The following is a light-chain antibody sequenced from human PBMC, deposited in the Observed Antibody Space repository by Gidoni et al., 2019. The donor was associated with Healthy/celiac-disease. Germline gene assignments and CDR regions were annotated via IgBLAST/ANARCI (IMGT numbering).Light chain of an antibody. CDR3: LQDYNYPRT. J-gene: IGKJ1*01. Sequence: AIQMTQAPSSLSASVGDRVTITCRASQGIRNDLGWYQQKPGKAPKLLIYAASSLQRGVPSRCSGSGSGTDFTLTISSLQPEDFATYYCLQDYNYPRTFGQGTKVEIK. CDR1: QGIRND. V-gene: IGKV1-6*01. CDR2: AAS.